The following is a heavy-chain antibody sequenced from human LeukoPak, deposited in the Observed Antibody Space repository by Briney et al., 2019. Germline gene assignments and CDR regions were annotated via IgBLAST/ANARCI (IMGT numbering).Heavy chain of an antibody. CDR1: RFTFSSCW. J-gene: IGHJ4*02. V-gene: IGHV3-7*03. D-gene: IGHD6-19*01. CDR3: ASSVGWALRYYFDY. Sequence: GGSLRLSCAASRFTFSSCWMSWVRQAPGKGLEWVANIIQDGSEKYYVDSVKGRFTISRENTKNTLYLQMNSLRAEDSALYYCASSVGWALRYYFDYWGQGTLVTVSS. CDR2: IIQDGSEK.